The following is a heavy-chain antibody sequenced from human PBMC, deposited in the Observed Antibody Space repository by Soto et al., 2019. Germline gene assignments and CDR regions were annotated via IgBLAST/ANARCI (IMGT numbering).Heavy chain of an antibody. J-gene: IGHJ6*02. CDR2: INHSGST. Sequence: SETLSLTCAVYGGSFSGYYWSWIRQPPGKGLEWIGEINHSGSTNYNPSLKSRVTISVDTSKNQFSLKLSSVTAADTAVYYCARGRLGSSSSLGYYYYGMDVWGQGTTVTVSS. V-gene: IGHV4-34*01. CDR3: ARGRLGSSSSLGYYYYGMDV. D-gene: IGHD6-6*01. CDR1: GGSFSGYY.